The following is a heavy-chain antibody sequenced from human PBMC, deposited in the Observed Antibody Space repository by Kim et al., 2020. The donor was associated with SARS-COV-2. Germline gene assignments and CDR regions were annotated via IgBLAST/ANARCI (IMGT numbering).Heavy chain of an antibody. J-gene: IGHJ5*02. CDR3: AKDLIVGATPNWFDP. D-gene: IGHD1-26*01. V-gene: IGHV3-30*18. CDR2: ISYDGSNK. Sequence: GGSLRLSCAASGFTFSSYGMHWVRQAPGKGLEWVAVISYDGSNKYYADSVKGRFTISRDNSKNTLYLQMNSLRAEDTAVYYCAKDLIVGATPNWFDPWGQGTLVTVSS. CDR1: GFTFSSYG.